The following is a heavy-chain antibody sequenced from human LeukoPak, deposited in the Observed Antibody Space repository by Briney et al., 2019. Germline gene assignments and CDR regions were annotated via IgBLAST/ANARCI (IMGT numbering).Heavy chain of an antibody. CDR1: GFTFSVYA. D-gene: IGHD6-13*01. J-gene: IGHJ4*02. CDR2: ISGSGDNNDNT. Sequence: PAGGSLRLSCAASGFTFSVYAMSWVRQPPGKGLEWVSAISGSGDNNDNTYYADSVKAQFTISRDNSKNTLYLQMSSLRAEDPALYYCAKSGSTSSYLDYWGQGTLVTVSS. CDR3: AKSGSTSSYLDY. V-gene: IGHV3-23*01.